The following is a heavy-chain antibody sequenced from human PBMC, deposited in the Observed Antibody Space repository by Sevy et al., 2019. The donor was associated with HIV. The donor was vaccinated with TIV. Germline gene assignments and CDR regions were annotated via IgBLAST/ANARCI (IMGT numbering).Heavy chain of an antibody. CDR2: ISYDGSDK. J-gene: IGHJ6*02. CDR1: GFAFSNYYA. CDR3: AGPQATYVDHYFFDAMDV. V-gene: IGHV3-30-3*01. D-gene: IGHD4-17*01. Sequence: GGSLILSCAASGFAFSNYYAMHWVRQAPGKGLEWVALISYDGSDKYYADSGKGRFTISRVNFKNTLYLQMNSLTTEDTAVYYCAGPQATYVDHYFFDAMDVWGQGTTVTVSS.